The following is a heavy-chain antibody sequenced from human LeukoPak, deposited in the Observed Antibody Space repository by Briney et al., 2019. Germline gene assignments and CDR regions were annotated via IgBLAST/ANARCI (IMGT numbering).Heavy chain of an antibody. J-gene: IGHJ6*02. Sequence: GSSVTVSCTASGGTFSSYAISWVRQAPGQGLEWMGRIIPIFGTANYAQKFQGRVTITADESTSTAYMELSSLRSEDTAVYYCARGRGNLRFLGLLNYYYYGMDVWGQGTTVTVSS. CDR3: ARGRGNLRFLGLLNYYYYGMDV. V-gene: IGHV1-69*15. CDR2: IIPIFGTA. D-gene: IGHD3-3*01. CDR1: GGTFSSYA.